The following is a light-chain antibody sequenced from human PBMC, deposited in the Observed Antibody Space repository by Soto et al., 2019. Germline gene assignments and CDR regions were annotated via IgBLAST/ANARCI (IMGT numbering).Light chain of an antibody. V-gene: IGLV1-44*01. CDR3: ATWDGSLSGFV. Sequence: QSLLTQPPSASGTPGQRVTISCSGSSSNIESYAVNWYQQLPGTAPKLLIYNNNQRPSGVPDRFSGSKSGTSASLAISGLQSEDEADYFCATWDGSLSGFVFGAGTKLTVL. CDR1: SSNIESYA. J-gene: IGLJ1*01. CDR2: NNN.